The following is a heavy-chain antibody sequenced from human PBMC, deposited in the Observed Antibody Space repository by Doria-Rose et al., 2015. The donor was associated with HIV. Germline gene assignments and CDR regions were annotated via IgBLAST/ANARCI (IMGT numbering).Heavy chain of an antibody. CDR2: IFSDDER. Sequence: QVTLKESGPVLVKPTETLTLTCTVSGVSLSSPGMGVSWIRQPPGKALEWLANIFSDDERAYKTSLKSRLTSSRRSSKSQVVLPMTDMDPVDTATYYCARIKSSRWYHKYYFDFWGQGTLVIVSA. J-gene: IGHJ4*02. D-gene: IGHD6-13*01. CDR1: GVSLSSPGMG. CDR3: ARIKSSRWYHKYYFDF. V-gene: IGHV2-26*01.